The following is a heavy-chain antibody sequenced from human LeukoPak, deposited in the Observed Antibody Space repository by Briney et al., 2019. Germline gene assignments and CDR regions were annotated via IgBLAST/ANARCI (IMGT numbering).Heavy chain of an antibody. CDR1: GGSISRSLYY. D-gene: IGHD2-2*01. Sequence: SETQSLTCTVSGGSISRSLYYWGWIRQPPGKGLEWIGTIYYSGSTYYNPSLKSRVTISVDTSKNQFSLRLSSVTAADTAVYYCARLQYCSGTSCYWFDPWGQGTLVTVSS. CDR3: ARLQYCSGTSCYWFDP. CDR2: IYYSGST. J-gene: IGHJ5*02. V-gene: IGHV4-39*07.